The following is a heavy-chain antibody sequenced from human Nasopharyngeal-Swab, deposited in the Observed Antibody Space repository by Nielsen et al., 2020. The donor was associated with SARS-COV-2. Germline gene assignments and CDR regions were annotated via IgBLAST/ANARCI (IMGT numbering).Heavy chain of an antibody. J-gene: IGHJ4*02. Sequence: SETLSLTCALSGDSVSSHSAGWNWIRQSPSSGLEWLGRTLYRSKWYNDYAESVKSRIAVNPDTSKNQFSLQLNSVTPEDTAVYYCARGRDFSFDSWGQGNQVTASS. V-gene: IGHV6-1*01. CDR1: GDSVSSHSAG. CDR3: ARGRDFSFDS. CDR2: TLYRSKWYN. D-gene: IGHD3-3*01.